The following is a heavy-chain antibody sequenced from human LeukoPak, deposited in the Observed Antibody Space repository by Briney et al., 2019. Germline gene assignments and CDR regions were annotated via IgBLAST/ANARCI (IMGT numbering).Heavy chain of an antibody. Sequence: SETLSLTCSVSGGSVTSYYWNWVRQTPGKGLEWIGYISSSETTDYGPSFKSRVTMSLDTSKNQFSLKLSSVTAADTGVYYCARGYCSDERCPVFPSWGQGTLVTVSS. CDR3: ARGYCSDERCPVFPS. D-gene: IGHD2-15*01. CDR2: ISSSETT. CDR1: GGSVTSYY. V-gene: IGHV4-59*02. J-gene: IGHJ5*02.